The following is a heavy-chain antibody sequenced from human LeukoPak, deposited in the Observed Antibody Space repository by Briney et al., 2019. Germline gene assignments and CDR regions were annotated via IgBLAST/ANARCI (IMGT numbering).Heavy chain of an antibody. CDR2: IYYNGRT. Sequence: TSETLSLTCTVSGGSINNDYWSWVRQPPEKGLEWIGYIYYNGRTAYNPSLASRVTISLDTSKNQFSLNLNSVTAADTAVYYCARDSGYNFDSWGQGTLVTVSS. CDR3: ARDSGYNFDS. V-gene: IGHV4-59*01. J-gene: IGHJ4*02. D-gene: IGHD5-24*01. CDR1: GGSINNDY.